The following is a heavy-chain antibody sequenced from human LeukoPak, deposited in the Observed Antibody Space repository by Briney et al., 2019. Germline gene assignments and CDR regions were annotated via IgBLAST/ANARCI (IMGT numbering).Heavy chain of an antibody. J-gene: IGHJ6*04. CDR1: GFTFSSYG. Sequence: PGRSLRLSCAASGFTFSSYGMHWVRQAPGKGLEWVAVISYDGSNKYYADSVKGRFTISRDNSKNTLNLQMNSLRAEDTAVYYCAKDYAYYYVDYYYGMDVWGKGTTVTVSS. CDR3: AKDYAYYYVDYYYGMDV. CDR2: ISYDGSNK. V-gene: IGHV3-30*18. D-gene: IGHD3-10*02.